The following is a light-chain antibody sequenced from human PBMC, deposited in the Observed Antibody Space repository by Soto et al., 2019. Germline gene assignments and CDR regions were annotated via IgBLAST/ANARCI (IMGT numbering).Light chain of an antibody. Sequence: EIVMTQSPATLSVSPGERATLSCMASQSVSSSYLAWYQQKPGQAPRLLIYGASSRATGIPDRFSGSGSGTDFTLTISRLEPEDFAVYYCQQYSSSRTFGQGTKVDIK. CDR3: QQYSSSRT. CDR2: GAS. V-gene: IGKV3-20*01. CDR1: QSVSSSY. J-gene: IGKJ1*01.